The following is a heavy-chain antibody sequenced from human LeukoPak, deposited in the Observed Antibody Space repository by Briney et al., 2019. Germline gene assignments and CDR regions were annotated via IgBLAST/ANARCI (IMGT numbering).Heavy chain of an antibody. J-gene: IGHJ6*03. CDR1: GYTFTSYG. V-gene: IGHV1-18*01. CDR3: ARIQLCLVHCYYYMDX. D-gene: IGHD5-18*01. CDR2: ISAYNGNT. Sequence: ASVKVSCKASGYTFTSYGISWVRQAPGQGLEWMGWISAYNGNTNYAQKLQGRVTMTTDTSTSTAYMELRSLRSDDTAVYYCARIQLCLVHCYYYMDXXXKGTTVTVSS.